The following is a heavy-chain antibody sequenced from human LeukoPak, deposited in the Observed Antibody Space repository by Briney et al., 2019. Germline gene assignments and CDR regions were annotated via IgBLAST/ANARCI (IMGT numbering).Heavy chain of an antibody. CDR3: AKDHSSGWYTNEYFQH. V-gene: IGHV3-23*01. Sequence: GGSLRLSCAASGFTFSSYAMSWVRQAPGKGLEWVSAISGSGGSTYYADSVKGRFTISRDNSKNTLYLQMNSLRAEDTAVYYCAKDHSSGWYTNEYFQHWGQGTLITVSS. D-gene: IGHD6-19*01. J-gene: IGHJ1*01. CDR2: ISGSGGST. CDR1: GFTFSSYA.